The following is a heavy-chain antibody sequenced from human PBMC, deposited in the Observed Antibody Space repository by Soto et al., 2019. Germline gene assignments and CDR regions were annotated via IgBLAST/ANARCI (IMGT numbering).Heavy chain of an antibody. J-gene: IGHJ6*02. V-gene: IGHV1-2*02. CDR1: GYTFTGYY. CDR3: AEDVIAARGYHYPGMDV. D-gene: IGHD6-6*01. Sequence: ASVKVSCKASGYTFTGYYMHWVRQAPGQGLEWMGWINPNSGGTNYAQKLHGRATMTRDTSISTADKELSRLRSDVTAVYYCAEDVIAARGYHYPGMDVWGQGTKVTVSS. CDR2: INPNSGGT.